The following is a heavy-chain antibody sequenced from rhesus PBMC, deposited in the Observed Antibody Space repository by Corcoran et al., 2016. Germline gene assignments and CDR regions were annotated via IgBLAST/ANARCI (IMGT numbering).Heavy chain of an antibody. J-gene: IGHJ4*01. CDR1: GCFIRRGYYD. CDR3: ARVGYEDDYCYYYGH. CDR2: RTDRVTT. V-gene: IGHV4-122*02. Sequence: VQLPASGPGLVEPSGTLVPPWAVPGCFIRRGYYDWGWLRQPEGTGLEWIVYRTDRVTTSDDPSLNSPSTMSRVTSKNQSSLKLSSVTAAATAVYDWARVGYEDDYCYYYGHWGQGVLVTVSS. D-gene: IGHD3-9*01.